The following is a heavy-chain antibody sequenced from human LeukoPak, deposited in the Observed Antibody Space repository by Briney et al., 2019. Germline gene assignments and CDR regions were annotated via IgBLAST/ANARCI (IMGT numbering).Heavy chain of an antibody. CDR3: AREAEDIVVVPAATYYYYYYMDV. D-gene: IGHD2-2*01. J-gene: IGHJ6*03. CDR2: IYTSGST. V-gene: IGHV4-4*07. Sequence: SKTLSLPCIVSGGSISSYYWSWIRQPAGKGLEWIGRIYTSGSTKPNPSLTRRVNMPVDTSKNQFSLKLSSATAADTAVYYCAREAEDIVVVPAATYYYYYYMDVWGKGTTVTVSS. CDR1: GGSISSYY.